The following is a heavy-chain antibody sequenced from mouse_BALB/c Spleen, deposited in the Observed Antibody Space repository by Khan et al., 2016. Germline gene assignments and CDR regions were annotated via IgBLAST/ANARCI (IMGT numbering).Heavy chain of an antibody. CDR3: ATSGGDY. V-gene: IGHV14-3*02. J-gene: IGHJ2*01. Sequence: EVQLQESGAELVKPGASVKLSCTASGFNIKDTYMHWVKQRPEQGLEWIGRIDPANGNTQYDPKFQGKATITADTSSNTAYLQLHSLTSEDTAVYYWATSGGDYWCQGTTLTVAS. CDR1: GFNIKDTY. CDR2: IDPANGNT.